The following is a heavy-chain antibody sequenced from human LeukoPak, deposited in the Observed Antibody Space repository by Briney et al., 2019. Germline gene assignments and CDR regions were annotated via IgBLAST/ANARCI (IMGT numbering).Heavy chain of an antibody. Sequence: SETLSLTCTVSGGSISSSSYYWSWIRQPPGKGLEWIGYIYYSGGTYYNPSLKSRVTISVDTSKNQFSLKLSSVTAADTAVYYCARRPYYDILTGDRSPGAFDIWGQGTMVTVSS. CDR1: GGSISSSSYY. J-gene: IGHJ3*02. V-gene: IGHV4-30-4*01. CDR2: IYYSGGT. CDR3: ARRPYYDILTGDRSPGAFDI. D-gene: IGHD3-9*01.